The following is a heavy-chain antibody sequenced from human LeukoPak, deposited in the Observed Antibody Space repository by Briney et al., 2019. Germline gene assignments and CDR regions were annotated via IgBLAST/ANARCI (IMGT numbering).Heavy chain of an antibody. Sequence: ASVKVSCKASGYTFTGYYLHWVRQAPGQGLEWMGWINPNSGGTNSAQKFQGRVTMTRDTSISTAYMELSRLTSDDTAVYYCARDPAPYGDYAADYWGQGTLVTVSS. J-gene: IGHJ4*02. CDR3: ARDPAPYGDYAADY. V-gene: IGHV1-2*02. CDR2: INPNSGGT. CDR1: GYTFTGYY. D-gene: IGHD4-17*01.